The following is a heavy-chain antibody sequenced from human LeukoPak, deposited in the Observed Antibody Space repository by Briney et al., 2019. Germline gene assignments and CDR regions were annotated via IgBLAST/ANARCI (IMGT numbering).Heavy chain of an antibody. J-gene: IGHJ4*02. CDR1: GFTFSSFA. D-gene: IGHD1-1*01. Sequence: PGGSPRLSCGASGFTFSSFAMHWVRQSPGKGLEYISAISSDGSRTYYANSVKGRFSISRDNSKNTLYLEMGSLRAEDMAVYYCARRDWNLGYFDYWGPGTLVTVSS. CDR3: ARRDWNLGYFDY. CDR2: ISSDGSRT. V-gene: IGHV3-64*01.